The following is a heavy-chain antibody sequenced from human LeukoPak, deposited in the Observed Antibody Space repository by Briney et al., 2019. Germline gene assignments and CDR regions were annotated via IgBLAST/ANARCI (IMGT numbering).Heavy chain of an antibody. D-gene: IGHD3-10*01. J-gene: IGHJ6*03. CDR2: IYSGGST. CDR3: ARYGSGSYYSDSYYYYYMDV. Sequence: GGSLRLSCAASGFTVSSNYMSWVRQAPGKGLEWVSVIYSGGSTYYADSVKGRFTISRDNSKNTLYLQMNSLRAEDTAVYYCARYGSGSYYSDSYYYYYMDVWGKGTTVTISS. CDR1: GFTVSSNY. V-gene: IGHV3-66*01.